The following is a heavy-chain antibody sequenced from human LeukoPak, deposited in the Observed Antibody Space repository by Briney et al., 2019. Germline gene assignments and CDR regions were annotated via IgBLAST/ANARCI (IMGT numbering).Heavy chain of an antibody. CDR1: GGTFSSYA. J-gene: IGHJ6*02. CDR3: ARAEWEDIVVVPAAAGMDV. V-gene: IGHV1-69*13. CDR2: IIPIFGTA. D-gene: IGHD2-2*01. Sequence: GASVKVSCTASGGTFSSYAISWVRQAPGQGFEWMGGIIPIFGTANYAQKFQGRVTITADESTSTAYMELSSLRSEDTAVYYCARAEWEDIVVVPAAAGMDVWAKGPRSPSP.